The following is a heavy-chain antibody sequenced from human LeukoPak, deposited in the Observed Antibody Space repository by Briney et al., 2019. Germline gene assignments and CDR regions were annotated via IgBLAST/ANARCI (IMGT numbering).Heavy chain of an antibody. J-gene: IGHJ4*02. CDR3: ARVSVVVVADSYFDY. V-gene: IGHV3-30*04. Sequence: GGSLRLSCAASGFTSSSYAMHWVRQAPGKGLEWVAVISYDGSNKYYADSVKGRFTISRDNSKNTLYLQMNSLRAEDTAVYYCARVSVVVVADSYFDYWGQGTLVTVSS. CDR2: ISYDGSNK. D-gene: IGHD2-15*01. CDR1: GFTSSSYA.